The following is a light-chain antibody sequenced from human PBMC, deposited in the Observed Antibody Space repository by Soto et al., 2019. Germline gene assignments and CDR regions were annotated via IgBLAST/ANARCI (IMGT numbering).Light chain of an antibody. CDR1: QSISSW. V-gene: IGKV1-5*03. Sequence: DIQMTQSPSTLSASVGDRVTITCRASQSISSWLTWYQQKPGTAPKLLIYEASTLESGVPSRFSGIRSGTEFTLTVSRLQPDDFATYYCQQYNDSFPYTFGHGTKQEIK. J-gene: IGKJ2*01. CDR3: QQYNDSFPYT. CDR2: EAS.